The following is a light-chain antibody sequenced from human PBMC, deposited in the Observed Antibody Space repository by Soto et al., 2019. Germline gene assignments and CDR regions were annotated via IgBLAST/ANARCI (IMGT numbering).Light chain of an antibody. Sequence: QSALTQPRSVSGSRGQSVTISCTGTSSDVGGYNYVSWYQQHPGKAPKLMIYDVSKRPSGVPDRFSGSKSGNTASLTISGLQAEDEADYYCCSYAGSYIFYVFGTGTKVTVL. V-gene: IGLV2-11*01. CDR3: CSYAGSYIFYV. J-gene: IGLJ1*01. CDR1: SSDVGGYNY. CDR2: DVS.